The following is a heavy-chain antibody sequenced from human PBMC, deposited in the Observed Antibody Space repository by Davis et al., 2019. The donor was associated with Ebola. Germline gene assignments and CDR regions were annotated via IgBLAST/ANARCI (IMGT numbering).Heavy chain of an antibody. Sequence: ASVKVSCKASGYTFTGYYMHWVRQAPGQGLEWMGWINPNSGGTNYAQKFQGRVTMTRDTSISTAYMELSRLRSDDTAVYYCARGIAARLGTPQKLLRGSNWFDPWGQRTLVTVSS. CDR2: INPNSGGT. CDR3: ARGIAARLGTPQKLLRGSNWFDP. V-gene: IGHV1-2*02. J-gene: IGHJ5*02. D-gene: IGHD6-6*01. CDR1: GYTFTGYY.